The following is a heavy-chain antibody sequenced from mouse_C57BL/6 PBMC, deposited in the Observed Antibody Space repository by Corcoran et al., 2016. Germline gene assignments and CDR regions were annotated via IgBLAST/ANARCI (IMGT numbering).Heavy chain of an antibody. J-gene: IGHJ1*03. Sequence: EVQLQQSGPELVKPGASVKISCKASGYTFTDYYMNWVKQSHGKSLEWIGDINPNNGGTSYNQKFKGKATLTVDKSSSTAYMELRSLKSEDSAVYYCVFYGNYAYFVVWGTGTTVTVSS. V-gene: IGHV1-26*01. CDR1: GYTFTDYY. D-gene: IGHD2-1*01. CDR2: INPNNGGT. CDR3: VFYGNYAYFVV.